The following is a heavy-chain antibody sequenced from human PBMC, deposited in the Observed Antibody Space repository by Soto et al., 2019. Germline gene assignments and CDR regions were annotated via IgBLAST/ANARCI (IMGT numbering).Heavy chain of an antibody. J-gene: IGHJ4*02. V-gene: IGHV3-11*01. Sequence: QVQVVESGGTLVKPGGSLRLSCAASGFRFSDYFMNWLRQAPGTRLEWLSYISGSGDTISYADSVKGQFTISRDNANKSLYLQMDSLRADDTAVYYCARRSTMVTDFDYWGQGTMFAVSS. D-gene: IGHD3-10*01. CDR1: GFRFSDYF. CDR2: ISGSGDTI. CDR3: ARRSTMVTDFDY.